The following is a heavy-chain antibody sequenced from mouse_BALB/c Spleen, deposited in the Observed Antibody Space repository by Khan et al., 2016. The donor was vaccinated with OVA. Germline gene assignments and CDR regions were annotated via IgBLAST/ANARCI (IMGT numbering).Heavy chain of an antibody. Sequence: QVQLKQSGPGLVAPSQTLSITCTVSGFSVTNYGVHWVRQPPGKGLEWLGVIWAGGSTNRNSALMSRLSISKADSKSQVFLIMNSLHTDDTAIYYCARAFYYGAWFAYWGQGTLVTVSA. J-gene: IGHJ3*01. CDR3: ARAFYYGAWFAY. CDR1: GFSVTNYG. D-gene: IGHD1-1*01. V-gene: IGHV2-9*02. CDR2: IWAGGST.